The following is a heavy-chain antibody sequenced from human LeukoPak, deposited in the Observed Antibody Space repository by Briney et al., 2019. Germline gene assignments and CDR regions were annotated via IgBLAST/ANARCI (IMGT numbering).Heavy chain of an antibody. D-gene: IGHD6-13*01. Sequence: SETLSLTCAVYGGSFSGYYWSWIRQPPGKGLEWIGEINHSGSTNYNPSLKSRVTISVDTSKNQFSLKLSSVTAADTAVYYCARGPIAAAGSPFDYYYGMDVWGQGTTVTVSS. CDR3: ARGPIAAAGSPFDYYYGMDV. J-gene: IGHJ6*02. CDR2: INHSGST. CDR1: GGSFSGYY. V-gene: IGHV4-34*01.